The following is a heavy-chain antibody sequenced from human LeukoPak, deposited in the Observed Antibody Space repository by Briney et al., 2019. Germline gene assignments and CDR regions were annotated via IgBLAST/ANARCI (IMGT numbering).Heavy chain of an antibody. Sequence: PSETLSLTCIVSGGSMISNTYYWGWIRQPPGKGLEWIGSIYYSGNSFYNPSLKSRVTISIDTSKNQFFLKVSSVTVADTAVYFCARLGDVEVNGGTLDYWGRGTLVTVSS. V-gene: IGHV4-39*01. CDR2: IYYSGNS. CDR3: ARLGDVEVNGGTLDY. CDR1: GGSMISNTYY. J-gene: IGHJ4*01. D-gene: IGHD2-21*01.